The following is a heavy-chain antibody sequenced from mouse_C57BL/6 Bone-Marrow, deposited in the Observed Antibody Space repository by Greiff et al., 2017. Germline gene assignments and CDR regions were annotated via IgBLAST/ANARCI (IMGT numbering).Heavy chain of an antibody. D-gene: IGHD2-2*01. CDR2: INPYNGGT. J-gene: IGHJ3*01. Sequence: VQLQQSGPVLVKPGASVKMSCKASGYTFTDYYMNWVKQSHGKSLEWIGVINPYNGGTSYNQKFKGKATLTVDKSSSTAYMELNSLTSEDSAVYYCAREGYLEAYWGQGTLVTVSA. CDR1: GYTFTDYY. CDR3: AREGYLEAY. V-gene: IGHV1-19*01.